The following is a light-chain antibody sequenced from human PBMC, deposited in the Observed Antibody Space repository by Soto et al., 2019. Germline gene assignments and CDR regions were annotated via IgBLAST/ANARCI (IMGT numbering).Light chain of an antibody. Sequence: QSALTQPPSASGSLGQSVTISCTGTSSDVGAYDYVSWYQQPPGKAPKLIIYDVSKRPSGVPDRFSASKSGNTASLTVSGLQAEDEADYYCSSYGGSNNYVLFGGGTKLTVL. CDR1: SSDVGAYDY. CDR2: DVS. V-gene: IGLV2-8*01. J-gene: IGLJ2*01. CDR3: SSYGGSNNYVL.